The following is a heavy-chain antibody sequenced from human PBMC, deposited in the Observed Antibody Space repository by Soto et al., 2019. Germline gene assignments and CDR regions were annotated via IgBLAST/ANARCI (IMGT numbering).Heavy chain of an antibody. D-gene: IGHD6-19*01. CDR3: ARQPAGNWFDP. CDR2: INHSGST. V-gene: IGHV4-34*01. CDR1: GGSFSGYY. Sequence: SETLSLTCAVYGGSFSGYYWTWIRQPPGKGLEWIGEINHSGSTNYNPSLKSRVTISVDTSKNQFSLKLSSLTAADTAVYYCARQPAGNWFDPWGQGTLVTVSS. J-gene: IGHJ5*02.